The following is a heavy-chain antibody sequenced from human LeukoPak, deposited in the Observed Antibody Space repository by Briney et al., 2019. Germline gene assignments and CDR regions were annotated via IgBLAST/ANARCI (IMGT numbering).Heavy chain of an antibody. J-gene: IGHJ3*02. CDR2: IYYSGSN. D-gene: IGHD3-3*01. Sequence: PSETLSLTCTVSGGSISSYYWSWIRQPPGKGLEWFGYIYYSGSNNYNPSLKSRVTISVDTSQNQFSLKLSSVTAADTAVYYCARIREWFDAFDIWGQGTMVTVSS. CDR1: GGSISSYY. CDR3: ARIREWFDAFDI. V-gene: IGHV4-59*01.